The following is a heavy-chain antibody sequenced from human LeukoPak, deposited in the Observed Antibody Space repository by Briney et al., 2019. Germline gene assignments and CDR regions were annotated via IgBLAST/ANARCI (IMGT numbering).Heavy chain of an antibody. J-gene: IGHJ4*02. CDR2: ISGSGGST. D-gene: IGHD3-9*01. Sequence: PGGSLRLSCAASGFTFSSYAMSWVRQAPGKGLEWVSVISGSGGSTYYADSVKGRFTISRDNSKNTLYLQMNSLRAEDTAVYYCAKDSHYDILTGYPTAFDCWGQGTLVTVSS. V-gene: IGHV3-23*01. CDR3: AKDSHYDILTGYPTAFDC. CDR1: GFTFSSYA.